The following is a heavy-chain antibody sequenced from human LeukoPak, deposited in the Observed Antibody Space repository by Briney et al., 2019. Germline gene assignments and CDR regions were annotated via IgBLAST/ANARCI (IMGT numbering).Heavy chain of an antibody. J-gene: IGHJ6*03. D-gene: IGHD3-10*01. Sequence: ASMKVSCKASGYSFTNYDINWVRQATGQGLEWMGWMNPSSGITAYAQKFRGRVTITRNTSISTAYMELSSLRSEDTAVYYCARDRGLLWFGELTISYYMDVWGKGTTVTISS. CDR3: ARDRGLLWFGELTISYYMDV. V-gene: IGHV1-8*03. CDR2: MNPSSGIT. CDR1: GYSFTNYD.